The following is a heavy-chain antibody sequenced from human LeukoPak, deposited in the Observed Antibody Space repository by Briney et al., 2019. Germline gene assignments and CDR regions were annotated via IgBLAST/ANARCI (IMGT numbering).Heavy chain of an antibody. V-gene: IGHV1-18*01. CDR1: GYTFTSYG. J-gene: IGHJ5*02. D-gene: IGHD2-21*01. CDR2: ISAYNGNT. Sequence: ASVKVSCKASGYTFTSYGISWVQQAPGQGLEWMGWISAYNGNTNYAQKLQGRVTMTTDTSTSTAYMELRSLRSDDTAVYYCARLNAHIVVGRNWFDPWGQGTLVTVSS. CDR3: ARLNAHIVVGRNWFDP.